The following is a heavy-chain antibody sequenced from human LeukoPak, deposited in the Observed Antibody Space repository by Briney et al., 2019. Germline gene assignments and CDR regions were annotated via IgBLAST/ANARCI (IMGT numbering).Heavy chain of an antibody. J-gene: IGHJ4*02. CDR1: GFTFSSYW. D-gene: IGHD3-16*01. CDR2: INEDGRVT. CDR3: ARDLRGIHDY. V-gene: IGHV3-74*01. Sequence: GGSLRLSCTASGFTFSSYWVHWVRQSQEKRLVWVSRINEDGRVTDYADSVKGRFTISRDNARNTLYLQMHSLRVEDTAVYYCARDLRGIHDYWGQGTLVIVSS.